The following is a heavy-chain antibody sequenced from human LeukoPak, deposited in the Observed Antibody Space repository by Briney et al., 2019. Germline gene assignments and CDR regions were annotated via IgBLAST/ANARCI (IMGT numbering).Heavy chain of an antibody. J-gene: IGHJ4*02. Sequence: SETLPLTCAVSGDSISNNNWWSWVRQPPGKGLEWIGEIFHSGDTNYKPSLKSRVTISVDTSKNQFSLNLNSVTAADTAFYYCASDRIWFGESTNEYWGQGTLVTVSS. CDR3: ASDRIWFGESTNEY. V-gene: IGHV4-4*02. D-gene: IGHD3-10*01. CDR2: IFHSGDT. CDR1: GDSISNNNW.